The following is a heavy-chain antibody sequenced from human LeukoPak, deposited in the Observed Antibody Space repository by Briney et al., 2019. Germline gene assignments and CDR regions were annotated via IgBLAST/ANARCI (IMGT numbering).Heavy chain of an antibody. CDR2: ISGSGGNT. D-gene: IGHD2-8*01. J-gene: IGHJ4*02. CDR1: GFTFSSYA. Sequence: GGSLRLSCAASGFTFSSYAMSWVRQAPGKGLEWVSGISGSGGNTDYADSVKGRFTISRDNSRNTLYLQMISLRPEDTAVYYCAKDTSIGKYCTNGVCSPFDYWGQGTLVTVSS. V-gene: IGHV3-23*01. CDR3: AKDTSIGKYCTNGVCSPFDY.